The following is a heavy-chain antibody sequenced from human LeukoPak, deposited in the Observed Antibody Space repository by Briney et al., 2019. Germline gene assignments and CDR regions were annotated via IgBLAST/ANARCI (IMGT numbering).Heavy chain of an antibody. CDR2: IYTSGST. V-gene: IGHV4-61*02. CDR1: GGFLTSGSYY. CDR3: ARGPYSSSSDY. Sequence: PSEALSLTCTFSGGFLTSGSYYWSWIRQPAGKGLEWIGRIYTSGSTNYNPSLKSRVTISVDTSKNQFSLKLSSVTAADTAVYYCARGPYSSSSDYWGQGTLVTASS. D-gene: IGHD6-6*01. J-gene: IGHJ4*02.